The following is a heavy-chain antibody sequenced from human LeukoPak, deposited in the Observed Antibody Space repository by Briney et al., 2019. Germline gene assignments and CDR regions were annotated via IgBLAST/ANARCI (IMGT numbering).Heavy chain of an antibody. CDR3: ARGRHDITMIVVVMTSVSYYLDV. CDR1: GGSFSGYH. V-gene: IGHV4-34*01. J-gene: IGHJ6*03. CDR2: INPSGST. Sequence: SETLSLTCAAYGGSFSGYHWTWIRQSPGKGLEWIGDINPSGSTYYNPSLKSRLTISVDTSKNQFSLKLRSVTAADTAVYYCARGRHDITMIVVVMTSVSYYLDVWGKGTTVTVS. D-gene: IGHD3-22*01.